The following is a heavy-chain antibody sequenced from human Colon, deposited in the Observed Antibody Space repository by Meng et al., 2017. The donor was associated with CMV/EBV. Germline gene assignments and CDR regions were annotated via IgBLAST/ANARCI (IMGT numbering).Heavy chain of an antibody. CDR3: TTDRGTEGSNWRRSAFEV. Sequence: GESLKISCVGSGFTFRRAWMTWVRQTPGKGLELPGRISGTPNGGTTEYAAPVKGRFTISRDDSKNTFYLQMNNLKSEDTATYYCTTDRGTEGSNWRRSAFEVWGQGTVVTVSS. V-gene: IGHV3-15*05. D-gene: IGHD1-1*01. CDR2: ISGTPNGGTT. CDR1: GFTFRRAW. J-gene: IGHJ3*01.